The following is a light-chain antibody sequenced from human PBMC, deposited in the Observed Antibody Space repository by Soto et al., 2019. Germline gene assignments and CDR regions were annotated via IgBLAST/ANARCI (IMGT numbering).Light chain of an antibody. CDR3: CSYAGTSTYV. V-gene: IGLV2-23*01. CDR2: EGS. Sequence: QSVLTQPASVSGSPGQSITISCTGTSSDVGTYNIVSWYQQHPGKAPKLMIYEGSKRPSGVSYRFSGSKSGNTASLTISGLQAEDEADYFCCSYAGTSTYVFGSGNKLTVL. CDR1: SSDVGTYNI. J-gene: IGLJ1*01.